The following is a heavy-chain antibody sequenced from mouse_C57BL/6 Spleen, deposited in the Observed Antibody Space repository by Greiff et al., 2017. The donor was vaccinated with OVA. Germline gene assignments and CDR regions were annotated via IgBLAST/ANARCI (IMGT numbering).Heavy chain of an antibody. J-gene: IGHJ1*03. Sequence: EVKLVESGGGLVKPGGSLKLSCAASGFTFSDYGMHWVRQAPEKGLEWVAYISSGSSTIYYADTVKGRFTISRDNAKNTLFLQMTSLRSEDTAMYYCARSYYGSSYGYFDVWGTGTTVTVSS. D-gene: IGHD1-1*01. V-gene: IGHV5-17*01. CDR2: ISSGSSTI. CDR1: GFTFSDYG. CDR3: ARSYYGSSYGYFDV.